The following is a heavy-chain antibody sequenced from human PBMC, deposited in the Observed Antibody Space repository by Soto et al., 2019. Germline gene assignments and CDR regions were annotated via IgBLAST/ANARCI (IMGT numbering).Heavy chain of an antibody. CDR2: IYWDDDK. CDR3: AHRVLRTVFGLVTTTAIYFDF. D-gene: IGHD3-3*01. CDR1: GFSLTTSGVG. V-gene: IGHV2-5*02. J-gene: IGHJ4*02. Sequence: QITLNESGPTVVRTTETLTLTCRFSGFSLTTSGVGVGWIRQSPGKAPEWLALIYWDDDKRYSASLKSRLTSTKDTSKNQVVLTVSDLHPTDTATYYCAHRVLRTVFGLVTTTAIYFDFWGQGTPVAVSS.